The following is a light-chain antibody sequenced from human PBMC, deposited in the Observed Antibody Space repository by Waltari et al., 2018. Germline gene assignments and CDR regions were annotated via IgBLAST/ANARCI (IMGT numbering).Light chain of an antibody. CDR2: KDS. CDR1: SLAKQY. V-gene: IGLV3-25*03. J-gene: IGLJ1*01. Sequence: SFELTQPPSVSVSPGQTARITCSGNSLAKQYAYWYQQKPGQAPVLVMYKDSERPSGIPDRFSGSNSGTTVTLTITGVQADDEADYYCQSADSSGSFHVFGTGTNVVVL. CDR3: QSADSSGSFHV.